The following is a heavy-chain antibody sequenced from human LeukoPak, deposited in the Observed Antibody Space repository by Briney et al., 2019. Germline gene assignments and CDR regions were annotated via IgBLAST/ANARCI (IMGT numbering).Heavy chain of an antibody. J-gene: IGHJ5*02. CDR1: GFTLSSYG. Sequence: GGSLRLSCAASGFTLSSYGMHWVRQAPGKGLEWVSDINGSGGSTHYADSVKGRFTISRDNAKNTLYLQMNSLRVEDTAVYYCAKGGGLRFDPWGQGTLVTVSS. V-gene: IGHV3-23*01. CDR2: INGSGGST. CDR3: AKGGGLRFDP.